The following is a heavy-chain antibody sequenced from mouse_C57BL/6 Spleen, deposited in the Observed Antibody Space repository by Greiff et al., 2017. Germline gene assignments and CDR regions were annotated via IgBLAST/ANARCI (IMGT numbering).Heavy chain of an antibody. CDR3: ARSSSNNAMDY. D-gene: IGHD2-5*01. CDR2: IYPRGGST. J-gene: IGHJ4*01. Sequence: VLLQQSDAELVKPGASVKISCKVSGYTFTDHTIHWMKQRPEQGLEWIGYIYPRGGSTKYNEKLKGKATLTADKSSSTAYMLRNSLTSEDSAVYCCARSSSNNAMDYWGQGTSVTVSS. V-gene: IGHV1-78*01. CDR1: GYTFTDHT.